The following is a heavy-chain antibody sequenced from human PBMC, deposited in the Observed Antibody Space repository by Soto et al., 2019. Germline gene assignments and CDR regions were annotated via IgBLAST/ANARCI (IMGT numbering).Heavy chain of an antibody. CDR3: ARLGRLVPAALTSYYYYGMDV. CDR2: IYPGDSDT. Sequence: PGVPLTIACQGSGGSFTSYCIAWVRKIPGKGLEWMGIIYPGDSDTRYSPSFRGQVTISADKSISTAYLQWSSLKASDTAMYYCARLGRLVPAALTSYYYYGMDVWGQGTKVTVSS. D-gene: IGHD2-2*01. J-gene: IGHJ6*02. CDR1: GGSFTSYC. V-gene: IGHV5-51*01.